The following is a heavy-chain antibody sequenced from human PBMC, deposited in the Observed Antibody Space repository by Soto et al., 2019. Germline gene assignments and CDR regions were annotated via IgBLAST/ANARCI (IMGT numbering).Heavy chain of an antibody. D-gene: IGHD3-10*01. CDR1: GGSISSYY. CDR3: ARGTMVRGFDY. V-gene: IGHV4-59*01. Sequence: SETLSLTCTVSGGSISSYYWSWIRQPPGKGLEWIGYIYYSGSTNYNPSLKSRVTISVDTSKNQFSLKLSSVTAADTAVYYCARGTMVRGFDYWGQGTLVTVSS. CDR2: IYYSGST. J-gene: IGHJ4*02.